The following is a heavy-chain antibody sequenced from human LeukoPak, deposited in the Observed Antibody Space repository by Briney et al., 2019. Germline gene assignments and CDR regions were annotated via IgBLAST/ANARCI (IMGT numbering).Heavy chain of an antibody. CDR1: TFTFSNYW. D-gene: IGHD3-16*01. Sequence: GGSLRLSCAASTFTFSNYWMSWVRQAPGKGLEWVANIKQDGSEKYYVDSVKGRFTISRDNAKTSLYLQMSNLRAEDTAVYFCARGGGLDVWGQGATVTVSS. J-gene: IGHJ6*02. V-gene: IGHV3-7*03. CDR3: ARGGGLDV. CDR2: IKQDGSEK.